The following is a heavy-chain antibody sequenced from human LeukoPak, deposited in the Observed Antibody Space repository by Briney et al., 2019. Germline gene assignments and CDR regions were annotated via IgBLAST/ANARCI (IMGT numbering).Heavy chain of an antibody. J-gene: IGHJ1*01. D-gene: IGHD3-22*01. CDR3: AKDRSGYYRYFEH. Sequence: PGVSLRLSCAASGFTFNDHAMHWVRQAPGKGLEWVSGINWNNGHISYADSVKGRFTISRDNDKKSLYLQMNSLRAEDTALYYCAKDRSGYYRYFEHWGQGTLVTVSS. CDR2: INWNNGHI. V-gene: IGHV3-9*01. CDR1: GFTFNDHA.